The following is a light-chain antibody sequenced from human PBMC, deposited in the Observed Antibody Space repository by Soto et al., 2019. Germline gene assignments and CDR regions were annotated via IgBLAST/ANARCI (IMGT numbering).Light chain of an antibody. CDR2: DVT. CDR3: ATWDDSLSGVV. J-gene: IGLJ2*01. CDR1: TSDIGGYNY. Sequence: QSALTQPASVSGSPGQSITISCTGTTSDIGGYNYVSWYQHHPGKAPKLIIYDVTRRPSGVSPRFSGSKSGNTASLTISGLRSEDEADYYCATWDDSLSGVVFGGGTKVTVL. V-gene: IGLV2-14*01.